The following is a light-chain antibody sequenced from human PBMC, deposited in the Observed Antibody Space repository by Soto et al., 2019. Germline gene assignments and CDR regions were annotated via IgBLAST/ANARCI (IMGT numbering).Light chain of an antibody. V-gene: IGLV1-47*01. CDR1: SSNIGNNY. CDR3: AAWDDSLSGVV. J-gene: IGLJ2*01. Sequence: QSVLTQPPSATGTPGQRVTISCSGTSSNIGNNYVCWYQHLPGTAPKLLIYRNNQRPSGVPDRFSGSKSGTSASLAISGLRSDDEADYYCAAWDDSLSGVVFGGGTNLTVL. CDR2: RNN.